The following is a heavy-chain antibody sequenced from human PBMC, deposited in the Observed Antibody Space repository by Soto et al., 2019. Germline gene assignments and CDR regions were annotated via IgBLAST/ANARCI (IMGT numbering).Heavy chain of an antibody. CDR1: GYTFTTHG. J-gene: IGHJ5*02. CDR2: VRGDNGHT. V-gene: IGHV1-18*01. CDR3: ARDLGYCGSGTCYREWFDH. D-gene: IGHD2-15*01. Sequence: QVQLVQSGAEVKKPGASVKVSCKASGYTFTTHGISWVRQVPGQGLEWMGWVRGDNGHTNYAQSLQGRVTMTTDTSTNTAYMVLRSLRSDDTAVYYGARDLGYCGSGTCYREWFDHWGQGTLVTVSS.